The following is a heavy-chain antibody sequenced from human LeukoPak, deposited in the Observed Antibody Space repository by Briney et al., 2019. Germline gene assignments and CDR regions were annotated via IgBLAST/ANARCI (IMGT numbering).Heavy chain of an antibody. Sequence: GGSLRLSCAASGFTFSSYSMNWVRQAPGKGLEWVSYISSSSSTIYYADSVKGRFTISRDNAKNSLYLQMNSLRAEDTAVYYCARGIIVGATWGENDNWFDPWGQGTLVTVSS. V-gene: IGHV3-48*01. CDR2: ISSSSSTI. D-gene: IGHD1-26*01. CDR3: ARGIIVGATWGENDNWFDP. J-gene: IGHJ5*02. CDR1: GFTFSSYS.